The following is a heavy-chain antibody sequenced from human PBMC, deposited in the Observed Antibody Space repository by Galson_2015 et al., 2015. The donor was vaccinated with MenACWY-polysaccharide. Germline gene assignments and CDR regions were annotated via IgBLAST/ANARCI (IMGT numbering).Heavy chain of an antibody. CDR2: LNAGNGDT. CDR3: ARDAVDYSISSSFTLFYFDH. J-gene: IGHJ4*02. Sequence: SVKVSCKASGYTFTSHTVHWVRQAPGQSLEWMGWLNAGNGDTKYSQTFQGRVTITRDTSASTAYMELSSLGSEDTAVYYCARDAVDYSISSSFTLFYFDHWGQGTPVTDSS. CDR1: GYTFTSHT. V-gene: IGHV1-3*01. D-gene: IGHD2-2*02.